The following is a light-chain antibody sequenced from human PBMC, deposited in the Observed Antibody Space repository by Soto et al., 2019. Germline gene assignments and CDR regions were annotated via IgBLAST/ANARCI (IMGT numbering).Light chain of an antibody. CDR3: QQYYATPYT. V-gene: IGKV4-1*01. J-gene: IGKJ2*01. Sequence: DIVMTQSPDSLAVSLGERATINCKSSQTLLYGSNNKNYLVWYQQKPGQPPKLLISWASARESGVPDRFSGSGSGRDFTLTISSLQAEDGAFYYCQQYYATPYTFGQGTKLEIK. CDR2: WAS. CDR1: QTLLYGSNNKNY.